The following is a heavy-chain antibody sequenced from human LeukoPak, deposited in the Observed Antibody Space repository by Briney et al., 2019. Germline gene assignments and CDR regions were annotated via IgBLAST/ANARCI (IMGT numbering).Heavy chain of an antibody. Sequence: GGSLRLSCAASGFTFSSYGMHWVRQAPGKGLEWVAFIKYDGSNKYYADSVKGRFTISRDDSKDTLYVQMNSLRVDDTAVYYCAKGNCVGACSWFDYWGRGTLVTVSS. CDR3: AKGNCVGACSWFDY. D-gene: IGHD2-21*02. CDR1: GFTFSSYG. CDR2: IKYDGSNK. V-gene: IGHV3-30*02. J-gene: IGHJ4*02.